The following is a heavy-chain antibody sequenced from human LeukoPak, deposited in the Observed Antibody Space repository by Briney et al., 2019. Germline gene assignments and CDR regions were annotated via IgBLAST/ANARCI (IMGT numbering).Heavy chain of an antibody. CDR3: ARGGSYLSAFDI. Sequence: GGSLRLSCTASGFTFGDYAMSWVRQAPGKGLEWVAFIRYDGSNKYYADSVKGRFTISRDNSKNTLYLQMNSLRAEDTAVYYCARGGSYLSAFDIWGQGTMVTVSS. D-gene: IGHD1-26*01. J-gene: IGHJ3*02. CDR2: IRYDGSNK. V-gene: IGHV3-30*02. CDR1: GFTFGDYA.